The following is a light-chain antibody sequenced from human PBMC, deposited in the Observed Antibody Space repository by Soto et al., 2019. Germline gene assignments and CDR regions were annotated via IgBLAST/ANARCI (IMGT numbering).Light chain of an antibody. V-gene: IGLV2-23*01. Sequence: QSALTQPASVSGSPGQSITISCTGTSSDVGGHNLLSWYQQHPGKAPKAIIYEAYRRPSGVSPRFSGSKSGNTASLTISGLQAEDEADYYCCSYAGSYTYVFGTGTKVTVL. J-gene: IGLJ1*01. CDR2: EAY. CDR3: CSYAGSYTYV. CDR1: SSDVGGHNL.